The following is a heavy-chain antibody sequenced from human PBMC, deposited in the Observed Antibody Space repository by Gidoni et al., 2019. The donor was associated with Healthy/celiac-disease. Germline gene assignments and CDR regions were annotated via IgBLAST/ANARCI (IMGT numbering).Heavy chain of an antibody. CDR2: FSWNSGSI. CDR1: GCTFDVYA. D-gene: IGHD5-18*01. CDR3: AKGLAAMVTAVDY. Sequence: EVQLVESGGGLVQPGRSLRLSCEASGCTFDVYAMHWVRQAPGKGLEWVVCFSWNSGSIGYADSVKGRFTISSDNAKNSLYRQMNSLRAEDTALYYCAKGLAAMVTAVDYWGQGTLVTVSS. J-gene: IGHJ4*02. V-gene: IGHV3-9*01.